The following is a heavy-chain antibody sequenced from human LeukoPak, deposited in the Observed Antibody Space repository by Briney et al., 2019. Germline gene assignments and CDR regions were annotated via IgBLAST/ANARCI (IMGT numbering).Heavy chain of an antibody. CDR3: AREGSSRDGYYYYYMDV. J-gene: IGHJ6*03. Sequence: GGSLRLSCAASGFTFSSYAMHCVRQAPGKGLEWVAVISYDGSNKYYADSVKGRFTISRDNSKNTLYLQMNSLRAEDTAVYYCAREGSSRDGYYYYYMDVWGKGTTVTVSS. CDR1: GFTFSSYA. V-gene: IGHV3-30-3*01. D-gene: IGHD6-13*01. CDR2: ISYDGSNK.